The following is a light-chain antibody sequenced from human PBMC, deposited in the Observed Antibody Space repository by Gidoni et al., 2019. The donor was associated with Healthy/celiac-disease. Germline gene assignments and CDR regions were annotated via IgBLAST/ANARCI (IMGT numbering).Light chain of an antibody. CDR2: KAS. CDR1: QSISSW. J-gene: IGKJ3*01. CDR3: QQYNSYSPSFT. Sequence: IQMTQSPSTLSASVGDRVTLTCRASQSISSWLAWYQQKPGKAPKLLIYKASSLESGVPSRFSGSGSGTEFTLTISSLQPDDFATYYCQQYNSYSPSFTFGPGTKVDIK. V-gene: IGKV1-5*03.